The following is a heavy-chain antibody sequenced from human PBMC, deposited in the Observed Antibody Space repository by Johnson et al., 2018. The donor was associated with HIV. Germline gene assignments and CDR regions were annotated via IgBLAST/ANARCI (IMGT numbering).Heavy chain of an antibody. CDR3: ARRGSNYYDSHGHLTETGFDL. CDR1: GFPFDDYT. Sequence: VQLVESGGVVVQPGGSLRLSCAASGFPFDDYTMHWVRQPPGKGLEWVSSISGGCTYYADSRKGRFTVSRDNSEKIVYLQMNSLRAEDTAVYLCARRGSNYYDSHGHLTETGFDLWGQGTAVTVSS. J-gene: IGHJ3*01. CDR2: ISGGCT. D-gene: IGHD3-22*01. V-gene: IGHV3-38-3*01.